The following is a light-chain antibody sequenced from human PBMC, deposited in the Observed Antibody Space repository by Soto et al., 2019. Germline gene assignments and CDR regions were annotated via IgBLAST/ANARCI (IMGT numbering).Light chain of an antibody. CDR3: ECNDKRLCGGF. V-gene: IGLV1-40*01. CDR1: SANIGAGYD. CDR2: GNS. Sequence: QSVLTQPPSVSGTPGQRVTISCPGSSANIGAGYDVHWYQQLPGTAPKLLIYGNSNRPSGVPDRFSGSKSGTSAYLAITRRQAQDEANECCECNDKRLCGGFFG. J-gene: IGLJ2*01.